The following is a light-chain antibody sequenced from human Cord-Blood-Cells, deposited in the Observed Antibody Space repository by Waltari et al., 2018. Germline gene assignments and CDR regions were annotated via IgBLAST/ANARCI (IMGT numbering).Light chain of an antibody. CDR1: QSISSY. CDR3: QQSYSTPFT. CDR2: AAS. J-gene: IGKJ3*01. Sequence: DIQMTQSPSSLSASVGDRVTITCRASQSISSYLNWYQQKPGKAPKLLIYAASSLQSAVPSRFSGCGSGTDFTLTISSLQPEDFSTYYCQQSYSTPFTFGPGTKVDIK. V-gene: IGKV1-39*01.